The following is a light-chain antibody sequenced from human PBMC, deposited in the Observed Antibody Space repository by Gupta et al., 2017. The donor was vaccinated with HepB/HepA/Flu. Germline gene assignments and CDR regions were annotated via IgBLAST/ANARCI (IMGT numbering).Light chain of an antibody. CDR1: QNIYGW. J-gene: IGKJ1*01. CDR3: LQDNSYSSV. CDR2: KAS. Sequence: DIQMTQSPSTLSASVGDRVTITCRASQNIYGWLAWYQQKPGKVPKVLIYKASNLESGVPSRFSGSGSGTEYTRTSSRLQPDDFATYYCLQDNSYSSVFGQGTKVEIK. V-gene: IGKV1-5*03.